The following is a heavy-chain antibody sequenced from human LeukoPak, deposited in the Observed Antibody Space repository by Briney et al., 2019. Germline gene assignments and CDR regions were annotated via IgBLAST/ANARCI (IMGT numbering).Heavy chain of an antibody. D-gene: IGHD3-10*01. CDR2: INHDGSEK. Sequence: GGSLRLSCAASGCTFSNSWMNWFRQAPGRLEWVANINHDGSEKNYVDSVEGRFTITRDNTKKSLYLQMNSLGAEDTAVYYCARGTALPGVDYWGQGTLVIVSS. J-gene: IGHJ4*02. CDR3: ARGTALPGVDY. V-gene: IGHV3-7*01. CDR1: GCTFSNSW.